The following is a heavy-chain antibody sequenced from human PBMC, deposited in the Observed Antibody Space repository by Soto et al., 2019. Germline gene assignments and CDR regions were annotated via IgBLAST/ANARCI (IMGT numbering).Heavy chain of an antibody. J-gene: IGHJ4*02. D-gene: IGHD3-3*01. V-gene: IGHV1-2*02. CDR2: IYPNSGDT. Sequence: ASVKVSCKASGYTFTGYYMHWVRQAPGQGLEWMGWIYPNSGDTNYAQKFQGRVTMTRDTSISTACMELSRLRSDDTAVYYCVRDYDFWSASYFDSWGQGTMVTVSS. CDR1: GYTFTGYY. CDR3: VRDYDFWSASYFDS.